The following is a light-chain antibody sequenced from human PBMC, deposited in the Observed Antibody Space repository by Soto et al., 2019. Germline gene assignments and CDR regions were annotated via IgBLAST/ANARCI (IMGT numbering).Light chain of an antibody. CDR2: DVS. CDR3: NSYTTSSTYV. CDR1: SSDVDGYNY. J-gene: IGLJ1*01. Sequence: QSVLTQPASVSGSPGQSITISCTGTSSDVDGYNYVSWYQQHPGKAPKLVIYDVSNRPSGVSNRFSGSKSGNTASLTISGLQAEDEADYYCNSYTTSSTYVFGTGTKLTAL. V-gene: IGLV2-14*03.